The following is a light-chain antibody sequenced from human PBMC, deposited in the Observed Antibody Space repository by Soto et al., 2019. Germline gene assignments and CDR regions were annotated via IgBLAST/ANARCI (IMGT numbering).Light chain of an antibody. CDR3: QHTYDSPA. Sequence: DIQMTQSPSSLSASVGDRVTISCRASQSISTYLNWYQQKPGKAPKLLIYAASSLQSGVPSRFSGSGSGTDFTDYSLTITSLQPEDFATYYCQHTYDSPAFGGGTTVQVK. V-gene: IGKV1-39*01. CDR1: QSISTY. CDR2: AAS. J-gene: IGKJ4*01.